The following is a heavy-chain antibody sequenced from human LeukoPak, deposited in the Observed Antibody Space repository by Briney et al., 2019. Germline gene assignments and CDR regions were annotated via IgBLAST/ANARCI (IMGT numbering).Heavy chain of an antibody. CDR3: ARSVGDPSDH. V-gene: IGHV4-39*01. D-gene: IGHD3-16*01. CDR2: IYYSGST. Sequence: PSETLSLTCTVSSGSISTGSYYWGWIRQPPGKGLEWIGTIYYSGSTYYNPSLKSRVAISVDTSKNQFSLKLSSVTAADTDVYYCARSVGDPSDHWGQGTLVTVSS. CDR1: SGSISTGSYY. J-gene: IGHJ4*02.